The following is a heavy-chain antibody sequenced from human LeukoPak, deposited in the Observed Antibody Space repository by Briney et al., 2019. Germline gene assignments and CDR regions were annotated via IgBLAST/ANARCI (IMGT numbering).Heavy chain of an antibody. Sequence: GGSLRLSCAASGFTFSSYAMSWVRQAPGKGLEWVSAISGSGGSTYYADSVKGRFTISRDNSKNTLYLQMNSLRAEDTAVYYCAKDVGLGFYYYDSSGFDYWGQGTLVIVSS. D-gene: IGHD3-22*01. CDR2: ISGSGGST. J-gene: IGHJ4*02. V-gene: IGHV3-23*01. CDR3: AKDVGLGFYYYDSSGFDY. CDR1: GFTFSSYA.